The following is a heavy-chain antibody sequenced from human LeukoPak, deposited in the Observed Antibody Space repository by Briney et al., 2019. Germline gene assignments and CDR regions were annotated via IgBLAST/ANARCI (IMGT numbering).Heavy chain of an antibody. Sequence: GGSLRLSCTASGFTFSTYGMHWVRQAPGKGLEWVTLISYDGSTKYYSDSVKGRFTLSRDNSKNTLYLQMNSLRAEDTAVYYCAKDRAITMIVVVTPFDYWGQGTLVTVSS. CDR3: AKDRAITMIVVVTPFDY. CDR1: GFTFSTYG. J-gene: IGHJ4*02. V-gene: IGHV3-30*18. D-gene: IGHD3-22*01. CDR2: ISYDGSTK.